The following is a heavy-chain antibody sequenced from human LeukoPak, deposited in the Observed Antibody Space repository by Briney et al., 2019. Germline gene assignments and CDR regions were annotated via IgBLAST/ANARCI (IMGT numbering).Heavy chain of an antibody. CDR2: ISSSSSTI. CDR1: GFTFSSYW. V-gene: IGHV3-48*02. Sequence: GGSLRLSCAASGFTFSSYWMSWVRQAPGKGLEWVSYISSSSSTIYYADSVKGRFTISRDNAKNSLYLQMNSLRDEDTAVYYCARDRYNRRVYYYYGMDVWGQGTTVTVSS. D-gene: IGHD1-14*01. CDR3: ARDRYNRRVYYYYGMDV. J-gene: IGHJ6*02.